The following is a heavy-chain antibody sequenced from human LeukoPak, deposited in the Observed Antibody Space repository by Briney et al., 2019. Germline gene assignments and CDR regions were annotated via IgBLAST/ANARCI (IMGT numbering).Heavy chain of an antibody. CDR2: IYPGDSDT. V-gene: IGHV5-51*01. D-gene: IGHD3-3*01. CDR1: GYSFTSYW. J-gene: IGHJ3*02. CDR3: ARHDTITIFGVVINAFDI. Sequence: GESLKISCKGSGYSFTSYWIGWVRQMPGNGLEWMGIIYPGDSDTRYSPSFQGQVTISADKSISTAYLQWSSLKASDTAMYYCARHDTITIFGVVINAFDIWGQGTMVTVSS.